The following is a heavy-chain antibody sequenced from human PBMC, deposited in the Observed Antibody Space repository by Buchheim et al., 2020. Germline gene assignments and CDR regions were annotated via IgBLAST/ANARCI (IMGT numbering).Heavy chain of an antibody. CDR3: ARDLFGYYYDSSGYYPGDY. J-gene: IGHJ4*02. V-gene: IGHV3-11*01. CDR1: GFTFSDYY. CDR2: ISSSGGVI. Sequence: QVQLVESGGGLVKPGGSLRLSCAASGFTFSDYYMSWIRQAPGKGLEWISYISSSGGVIYYADSVKGRFTISRDNTKNSLYLQMNSLRAEDTAVYYCARDLFGYYYDSSGYYPGDYWGQGTL. D-gene: IGHD3-22*01.